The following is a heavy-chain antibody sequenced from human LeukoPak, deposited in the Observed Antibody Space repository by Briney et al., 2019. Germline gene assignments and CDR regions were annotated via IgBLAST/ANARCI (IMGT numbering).Heavy chain of an antibody. D-gene: IGHD3-22*01. CDR1: GGSFSGYY. J-gene: IGHJ4*02. CDR3: ARAMVDYDSSGQYYFDY. V-gene: IGHV4-34*01. Sequence: SETLSLTCAVYGGSFSGYYWSWIRQPPGKGLEWIGEIHHSGSTDYNPSLKSRVTISVDTSKNQFSLKLSSVTAADTAVYYCARAMVDYDSSGQYYFDYWGQGTLVTVSS. CDR2: IHHSGST.